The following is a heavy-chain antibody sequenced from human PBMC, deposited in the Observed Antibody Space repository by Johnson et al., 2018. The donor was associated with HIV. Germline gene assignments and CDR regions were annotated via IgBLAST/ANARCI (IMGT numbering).Heavy chain of an antibody. J-gene: IGHJ3*01. D-gene: IGHD3-16*01. Sequence: VQLVESGGGVVQPGRSLRLSCVASGFTFSNYGMHWVRQAPGKGLEWVAVVWYDGGNKYYADSVKGRFTIFRDNSENTLYLQMNSLRAEDTAVYFCAKDRTSWGFDAFDLWGQGTMVTVS. V-gene: IGHV3-33*06. CDR3: AKDRTSWGFDAFDL. CDR2: VWYDGGNK. CDR1: GFTFSNYG.